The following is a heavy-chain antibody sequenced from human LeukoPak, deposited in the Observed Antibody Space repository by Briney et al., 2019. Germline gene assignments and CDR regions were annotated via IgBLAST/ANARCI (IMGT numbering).Heavy chain of an antibody. V-gene: IGHV4-59*08. CDR1: GGSTRSYY. D-gene: IGHD3-22*01. Sequence: SETLSLTRTVSGGSTRSYYWSWIRQPPGKGLEWIGYIYYSGSTNYNPSLKSRVTISVDTSKNQFSLKLSSVTAADTAMYYCARSYYYDNSGYPYYYYMDVWGKGTTVTVSS. J-gene: IGHJ6*03. CDR2: IYYSGST. CDR3: ARSYYYDNSGYPYYYYMDV.